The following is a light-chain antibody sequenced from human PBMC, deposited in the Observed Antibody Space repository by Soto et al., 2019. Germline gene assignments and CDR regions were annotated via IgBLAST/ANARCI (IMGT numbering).Light chain of an antibody. CDR2: GAS. CDR3: QQYGSSPRT. V-gene: IGKV3-20*01. Sequence: EIVLTQSPGTLSLSPGERATLSCRASQSVSSSYLAWYQQKPGQAPRLLIYGASSRATGIPDRFSSSGSGTDFTLTISRLEPEDFAVYYCQQYGSSPRTFGPGTKVDIK. CDR1: QSVSSSY. J-gene: IGKJ3*01.